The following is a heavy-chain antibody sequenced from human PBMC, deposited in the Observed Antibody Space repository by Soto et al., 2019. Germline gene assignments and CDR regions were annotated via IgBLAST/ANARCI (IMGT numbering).Heavy chain of an antibody. V-gene: IGHV3-48*01. CDR1: GFTFSSYS. D-gene: IGHD3-3*01. Sequence: GGSLRLSCAASGFTFSSYSMNWVRQAPGKGLEWVSYISSSSSTIYYADSVKGRFTISRDNAKNSLYLQMNSLRAEDTAVYYCARDRVVTIFGVAHDAFDIWGQGTMVTVSS. CDR2: ISSSSSTI. CDR3: ARDRVVTIFGVAHDAFDI. J-gene: IGHJ3*02.